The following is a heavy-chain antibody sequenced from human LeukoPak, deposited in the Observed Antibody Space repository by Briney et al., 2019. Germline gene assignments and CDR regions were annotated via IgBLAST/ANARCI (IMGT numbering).Heavy chain of an antibody. CDR2: IKQDGSEK. J-gene: IGHJ3*02. D-gene: IGHD4-23*01. CDR1: GFTFSSYW. CDR3: ARTVDAGAFDI. V-gene: IGHV3-7*01. Sequence: GGSLRLSCAASGFTFSSYWMSWVRQAPGKGLEWVANIKQDGSEKYYVDSVKGRFTISRDNAKNSLYLQMNSLRVEDTAVYYCARTVDAGAFDIWGQGTMVTVSS.